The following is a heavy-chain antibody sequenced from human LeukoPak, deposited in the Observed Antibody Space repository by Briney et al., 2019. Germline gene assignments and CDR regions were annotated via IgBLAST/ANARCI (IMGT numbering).Heavy chain of an antibody. D-gene: IGHD2-2*01. CDR1: GFTFSSYS. Sequence: GGSLRLSCAASGFTFSSYSMNWVRQAPGKGLEWVSSISSSSSYIYYADSVKGRFTISRDNAKNSLYLQMNGLRAEDTAVYYCARVDYCSSTSCYFGYSSSWSYNWFDPWGQGTLVTVSS. J-gene: IGHJ5*02. CDR3: ARVDYCSSTSCYFGYSSSWSYNWFDP. V-gene: IGHV3-21*01. CDR2: ISSSSSYI.